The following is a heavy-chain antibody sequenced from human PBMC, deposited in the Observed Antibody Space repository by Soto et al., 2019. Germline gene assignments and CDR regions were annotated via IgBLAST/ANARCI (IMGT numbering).Heavy chain of an antibody. J-gene: IGHJ6*02. CDR1: GFTFTSSA. CDR3: AKDGYYDSSGYNFFYGMDV. V-gene: IGHV1-58*02. CDR2: IVVGSGNT. D-gene: IGHD3-22*01. Sequence: SVKVSCKASGFTFTSSAMQWVRQARGQRLEWIGWIVVGSGNTNYAQKFQERVTITRDMSTSTAYMELSSLRSEDTAVYYCAKDGYYDSSGYNFFYGMDVWGQGTTVTVSS.